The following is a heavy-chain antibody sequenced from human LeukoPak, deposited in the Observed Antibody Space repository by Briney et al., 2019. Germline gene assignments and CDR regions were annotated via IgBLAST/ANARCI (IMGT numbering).Heavy chain of an antibody. J-gene: IGHJ4*02. CDR3: ARDPNYGDYVEYDY. D-gene: IGHD4-17*01. CDR1: GFTFSSYW. Sequence: GGSLRLSCAASGFTFSSYWMHWVRQAPGKGLVWVSRINTVGSRTRHVDSVKGRLTIWRDNANNTLYLKMNGLSAEDTAVYYCARDPNYGDYVEYDYWGQGTLVTVSS. V-gene: IGHV3-74*01. CDR2: INTVGSRT.